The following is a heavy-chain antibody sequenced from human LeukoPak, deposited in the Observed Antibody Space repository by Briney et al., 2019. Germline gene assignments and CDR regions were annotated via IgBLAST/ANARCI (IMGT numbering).Heavy chain of an antibody. J-gene: IGHJ6*02. CDR3: ARALYYYGSGSLYGMDV. CDR1: GFTFSSYS. CDR2: ISSSSSYI. D-gene: IGHD3-10*01. V-gene: IGHV3-21*01. Sequence: GGSLRLTCAASGFTFSSYSMNWVRQAPGKGLEWVSSISSSSSYIYYADSVKGRFTISRDNAKNSLYLQMNSLRAEDTAVYYCARALYYYGSGSLYGMDVWGQGTTVTVSS.